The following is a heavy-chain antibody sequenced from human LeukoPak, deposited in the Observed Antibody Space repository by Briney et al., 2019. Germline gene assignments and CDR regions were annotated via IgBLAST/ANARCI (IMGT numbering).Heavy chain of an antibody. CDR3: ARGLGGTGDY. V-gene: IGHV3-33*01. CDR1: GFTFSNYG. D-gene: IGHD3-10*01. Sequence: LAGGSLRLSCAASGFTFSNYGVHWVRQAPGKGLEWVAVIRFDGSTKYYADSVRGRFTISRDNSKNTVYLEMNSLRAEDTAVYYCARGLGGTGDYWGQGTLVTVSS. J-gene: IGHJ4*02. CDR2: IRFDGSTK.